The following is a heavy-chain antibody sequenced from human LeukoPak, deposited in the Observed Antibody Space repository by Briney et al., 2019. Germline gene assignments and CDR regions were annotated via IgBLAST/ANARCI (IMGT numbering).Heavy chain of an antibody. CDR2: ISYDGSNK. V-gene: IGHV3-30*18. Sequence: GRSLRLSCAASGFTFSSYGMRWVRQAPGKGLEWVAVISYDGSNKYYADSVKGRFTISRDNSKNTLYLQMNSLRAEDTAVYYCAKDRGWLFDYWGQGTLVTVSS. J-gene: IGHJ4*02. CDR1: GFTFSSYG. CDR3: AKDRGWLFDY. D-gene: IGHD3-22*01.